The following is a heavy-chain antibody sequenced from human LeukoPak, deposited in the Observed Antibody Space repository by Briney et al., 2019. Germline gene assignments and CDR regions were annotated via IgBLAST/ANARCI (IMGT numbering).Heavy chain of an antibody. V-gene: IGHV3-7*01. CDR3: ARGHYGLDC. D-gene: IGHD4-17*01. CDR1: GFTFSSYE. CDR2: IKEDGSEK. J-gene: IGHJ4*02. Sequence: GALRLSCAASGFTFSSYEMNWVRQAPGKGLEWVANIKEDGSEKYYVDSVKGRFTLSRDNAKNSLYLQMNSLRAEDTAVYYCARGHYGLDCWGQGTLVIVSS.